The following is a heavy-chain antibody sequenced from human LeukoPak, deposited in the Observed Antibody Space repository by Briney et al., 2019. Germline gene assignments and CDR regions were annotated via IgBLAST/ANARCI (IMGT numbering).Heavy chain of an antibody. CDR1: GYTFTGYY. D-gene: IGHD2-2*02. J-gene: IGHJ4*02. CDR3: AITKVPCSSTSCYMGLDY. V-gene: IGHV1-2*02. Sequence: VKVSCKASGYTFTGYYMHWVRQAPGQGLEWMGWINPNSGGTNYAQKFQGRVTMTRDTSISTAYMELSRLRSDDTAVYYCAITKVPCSSTSCYMGLDYWGQGTLVTVSS. CDR2: INPNSGGT.